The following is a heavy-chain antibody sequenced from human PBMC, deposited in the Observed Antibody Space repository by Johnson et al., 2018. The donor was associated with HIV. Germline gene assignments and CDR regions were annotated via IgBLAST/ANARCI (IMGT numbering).Heavy chain of an antibody. D-gene: IGHD3-22*01. J-gene: IGHJ3*02. CDR1: GFIFSTYG. CDR2: MSYDGSNK. Sequence: QVQLVESGGGVVQPGRSLRLSCAASGFIFSTYGIHWVRQTPGKGLEWVAGMSYDGSNKYYADSVKGRFTISRDNSKNTLYLQMNSLRAEDTAVYYCAREGDYYDSSGYWAAFDIWGQGTMVTVSS. V-gene: IGHV3-33*01. CDR3: AREGDYYDSSGYWAAFDI.